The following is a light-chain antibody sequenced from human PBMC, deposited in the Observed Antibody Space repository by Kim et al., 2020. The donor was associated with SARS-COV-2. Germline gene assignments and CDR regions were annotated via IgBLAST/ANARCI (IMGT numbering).Light chain of an antibody. Sequence: GQPITISCTGTSRDVGGYNYVSWYQQHPGKAPQLMIYDVNKRPSGVSNRFSGSKSGNTASLTISGLQAEDEADYYCSSYTSSSTWVFGGGTQLTVL. V-gene: IGLV2-14*04. CDR3: SSYTSSSTWV. CDR2: DVN. J-gene: IGLJ3*02. CDR1: SRDVGGYNY.